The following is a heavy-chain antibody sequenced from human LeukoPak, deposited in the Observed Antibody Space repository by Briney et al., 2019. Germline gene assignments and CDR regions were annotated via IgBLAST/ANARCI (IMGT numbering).Heavy chain of an antibody. CDR2: ITSDGSST. J-gene: IGHJ6*03. CDR1: GFTFSSTW. Sequence: GGSLRLSCAASGFTFSSTWMNWVRQGPGKGLEWVSRITSDGSSTIYADSVKGRFTISRDNSQNTVSLQLNNLRIEDTALYYCAKTSLSDPSGHYYYMDVWGKGTTVTVSS. D-gene: IGHD3-3*01. CDR3: AKTSLSDPSGHYYYMDV. V-gene: IGHV3-74*01.